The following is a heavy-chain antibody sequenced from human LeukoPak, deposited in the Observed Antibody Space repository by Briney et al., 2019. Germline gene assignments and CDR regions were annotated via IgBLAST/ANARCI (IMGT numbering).Heavy chain of an antibody. V-gene: IGHV3-11*04. CDR3: AKVAYDSSGYDAFDI. Sequence: GGSLRLSCAASGFTFSDYYMSWIRQAPGKGLEWVSYISSSGSTIYYADSVKGRFTISRDNSKNTLYLQMNSLRAEDTAVYYCAKVAYDSSGYDAFDIWGQGTMVTVSS. J-gene: IGHJ3*02. CDR2: ISSSGSTI. CDR1: GFTFSDYY. D-gene: IGHD3-22*01.